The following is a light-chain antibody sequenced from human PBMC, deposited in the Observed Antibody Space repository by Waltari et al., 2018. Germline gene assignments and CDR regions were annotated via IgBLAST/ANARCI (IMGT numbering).Light chain of an antibody. CDR2: GAS. CDR3: QQYGSSPLT. CDR1: QSVSSSY. J-gene: IGKJ4*01. V-gene: IGKV3-20*01. Sequence: IVLTQPPGTLSLSLGERATPSCRASQSVSSSYLAWYQQKPGQAPRLLIYGASSRATGIPDRFSGSGSGTDFTLTISRLEPEDFAVYYCQQYGSSPLTFGGGTKVEIK.